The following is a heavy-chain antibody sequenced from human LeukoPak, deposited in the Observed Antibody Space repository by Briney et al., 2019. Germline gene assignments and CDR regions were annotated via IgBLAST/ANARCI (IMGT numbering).Heavy chain of an antibody. V-gene: IGHV1-18*01. J-gene: IGHJ6*03. CDR3: ARTTEGYAGGPGYSYYYYMDV. D-gene: IGHD5-12*01. CDR2: ISGYNGKT. Sequence: ASVKVSCKASGYTFNTYGITWVRQAPGQGLEWMGWISGYNGKTKYAQKLQDRVTMTTDTSTTTAYMELRSLTSDDTAVYYCARTTEGYAGGPGYSYYYYMDVWGKGTTITISS. CDR1: GYTFNTYG.